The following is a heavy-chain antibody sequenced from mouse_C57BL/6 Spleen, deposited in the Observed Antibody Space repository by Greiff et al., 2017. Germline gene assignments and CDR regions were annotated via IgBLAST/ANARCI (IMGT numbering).Heavy chain of an antibody. D-gene: IGHD2-4*01. V-gene: IGHV1-82*01. J-gene: IGHJ4*01. CDR2: IYPGDGDT. CDR1: GYAFSSSW. CDR3: ARGDDYDGYAMDY. Sequence: QVHVKQSGPELVKPGASVKISCKASGYAFSSSWMNWVKQRPGKGLEWIGRIYPGDGDTNYNGKFKGKATLTADKSSSTAYMPLSSLKSEDSAVYFCARGDDYDGYAMDYWGQGTSVTVSS.